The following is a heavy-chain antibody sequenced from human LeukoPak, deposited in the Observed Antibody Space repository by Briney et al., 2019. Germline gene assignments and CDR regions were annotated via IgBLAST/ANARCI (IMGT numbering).Heavy chain of an antibody. CDR2: IYWNDDE. J-gene: IGHJ4*02. CDR3: AHARVRVFDYTYYFDS. V-gene: IGHV2-5*01. Sequence: SGPTLVKPTQTLTLTCTFSGFSLSTSGVGVGWIRQPPGKALEWLALIYWNDDERYSPSLKTRLTITKDTSENQVVLTVTNMDPVDTATYYCAHARVRVFDYTYYFDSWGQGTPVTVSS. CDR1: GFSLSTSGVG. D-gene: IGHD3-3*01.